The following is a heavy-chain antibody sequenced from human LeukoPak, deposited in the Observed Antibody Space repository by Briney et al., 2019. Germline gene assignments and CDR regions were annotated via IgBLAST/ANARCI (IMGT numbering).Heavy chain of an antibody. CDR2: IYYSGST. D-gene: IGHD5-12*01. V-gene: IGHV4-30-4*01. CDR3: ARGPFRIVATPRHILGGFDP. J-gene: IGHJ5*02. CDR1: GGSISSGDYY. Sequence: PSETLSLTCTVSGGSISSGDYYWSWIRQPPGKGLEWIGYIYYSGSTYYNPSLKSRVTISVDTSKNQFSLTLSSVTAADTAVYSCARGPFRIVATPRHILGGFDPWRQGSLVTVAS.